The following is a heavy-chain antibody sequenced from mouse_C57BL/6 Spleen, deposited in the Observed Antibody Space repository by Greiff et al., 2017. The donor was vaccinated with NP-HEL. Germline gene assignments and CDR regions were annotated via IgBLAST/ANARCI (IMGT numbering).Heavy chain of an antibody. CDR3: TNKELRSWFAY. D-gene: IGHD1-1*01. J-gene: IGHJ3*01. Sequence: VKLVESGAELVRPGASVTLSCKASGYTFTDYEMHWVKQTPVHGLEWIGAIDPETGGTAYNQKFKGKAILTADKSSSTAYMELRSLTSEDSAVYYCTNKELRSWFAYWGQGTLVTVSA. CDR2: IDPETGGT. V-gene: IGHV1-15*01. CDR1: GYTFTDYE.